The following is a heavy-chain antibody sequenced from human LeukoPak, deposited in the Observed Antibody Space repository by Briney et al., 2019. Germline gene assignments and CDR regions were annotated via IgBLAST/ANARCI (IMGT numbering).Heavy chain of an antibody. V-gene: IGHV3-74*01. J-gene: IGHJ3*02. CDR3: AKDLGVIGAFDI. Sequence: GGSLRLSCAASGFTFSSNWMHWVRQAPGKGLVWVSHINRDGSTTYYADSVKGRFTISRDNAKNTLYLQMNSLRAEDTAVYYCAKDLGVIGAFDIWGQGTMVTVSS. CDR2: INRDGSTT. CDR1: GFTFSSNW.